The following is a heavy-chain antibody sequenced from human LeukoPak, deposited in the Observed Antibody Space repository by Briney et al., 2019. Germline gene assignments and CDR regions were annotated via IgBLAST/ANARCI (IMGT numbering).Heavy chain of an antibody. V-gene: IGHV1-69*04. CDR2: IIPILGIA. J-gene: IGHJ3*02. Sequence: SVKVSCKASGGTFSSYAISWVRQAPGQGLEWMGRIIPILGIANYAQKFQGRVTITADKSTSTAYMELSSLRSEDTAVYYCARDLPLSHSSSWYLAFDIWGQGTMVTVSS. CDR1: GGTFSSYA. CDR3: ARDLPLSHSSSWYLAFDI. D-gene: IGHD6-13*01.